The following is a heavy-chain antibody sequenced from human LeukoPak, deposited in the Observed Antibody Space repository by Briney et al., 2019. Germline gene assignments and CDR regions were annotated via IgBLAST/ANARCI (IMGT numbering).Heavy chain of an antibody. D-gene: IGHD6-13*01. CDR3: AKDRYSSSWYYFDY. Sequence: GGSLRLSCAASGFTFSSYAMSWVRQAPGKGLEWVSTLSGSGSTTYYADSVKGRFTISRDNSKNTLYLQMNSLRADDTAVYFCAKDRYSSSWYYFDYWGQGPLVTVSS. V-gene: IGHV3-23*01. CDR2: LSGSGSTT. J-gene: IGHJ4*02. CDR1: GFTFSSYA.